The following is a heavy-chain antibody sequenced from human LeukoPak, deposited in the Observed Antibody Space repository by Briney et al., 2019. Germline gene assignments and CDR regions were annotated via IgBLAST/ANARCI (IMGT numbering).Heavy chain of an antibody. Sequence: ASVKVSCKASGYTFTKYAMNWVRQAPGQGLEWMGWISAYNGNTNYAQKLQGRVTMTTDTSTSTAYMELRSLRSDDTAVYYCARTVAGCLDYWGQGTLVTVSS. D-gene: IGHD6-19*01. CDR3: ARTVAGCLDY. CDR1: GYTFTKYA. CDR2: ISAYNGNT. V-gene: IGHV1-18*01. J-gene: IGHJ4*02.